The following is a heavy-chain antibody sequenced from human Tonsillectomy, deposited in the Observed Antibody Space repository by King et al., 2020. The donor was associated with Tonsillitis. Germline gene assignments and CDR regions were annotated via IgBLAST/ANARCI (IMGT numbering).Heavy chain of an antibody. V-gene: IGHV3-21*01. D-gene: IGHD3-22*01. CDR1: GFSFSTYD. J-gene: IGHJ3*02. Sequence: VQLVESGGGLVKPGGSLRLSCATSGFSFSTYDINWVRQAPGKGLEWVSSISSSGRYIYYADSLKGRFTISRDNAKNSLYLQMNGLRGEDTAVYYCAKDKGAGHYDTSRGAFDIWGQGTMVTVSS. CDR3: AKDKGAGHYDTSRGAFDI. CDR2: ISSSGRYI.